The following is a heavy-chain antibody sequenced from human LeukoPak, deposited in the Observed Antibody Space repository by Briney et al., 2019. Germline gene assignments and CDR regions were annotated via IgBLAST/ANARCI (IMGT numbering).Heavy chain of an antibody. Sequence: SETLSLTCTVSGGSISSYYWSWIRQPPGKGLEWIGYIYYSGSTNYNPSLKSRVTISVDTSKNQFSLKLSSVTAADTAVYYCATSLWFGELFAYYGMDVWGQGTTVTVS. V-gene: IGHV4-59*01. CDR2: IYYSGST. J-gene: IGHJ6*02. D-gene: IGHD3-10*01. CDR3: ATSLWFGELFAYYGMDV. CDR1: GGSISSYY.